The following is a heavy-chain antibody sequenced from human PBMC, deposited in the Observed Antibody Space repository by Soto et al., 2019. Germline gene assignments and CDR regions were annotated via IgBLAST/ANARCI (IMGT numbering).Heavy chain of an antibody. CDR1: GFTFSRNW. CDR3: VRDLGYCSGGICYTVLDY. CDR2: IKQDGSET. J-gene: IGHJ4*02. Sequence: PGGSLILSCAASGFTFSRNWMNWVRQAPGKGLEWVANIKQDGSETYYVDSVKGRFTISRDNAKNSLYLQMNSLRAEDTAVYYCVRDLGYCSGGICYTVLDYWGQGTLVTVSS. V-gene: IGHV3-7*01. D-gene: IGHD2-15*01.